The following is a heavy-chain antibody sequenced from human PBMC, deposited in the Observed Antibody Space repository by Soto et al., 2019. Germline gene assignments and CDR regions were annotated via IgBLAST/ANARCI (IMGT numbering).Heavy chain of an antibody. Sequence: SETLSLTCAVYGGSISSSSYYWGWIRQPPGRGLEWIGIIYYSGSTYYNPSLKSRVTISVDTSKNQFSLKLSSVTAADTAVYYCARGMTTVTTLDYWGQGTLVTVSS. CDR2: IYYSGST. V-gene: IGHV4-39*01. CDR3: ARGMTTVTTLDY. D-gene: IGHD4-4*01. CDR1: GGSISSSSYY. J-gene: IGHJ4*02.